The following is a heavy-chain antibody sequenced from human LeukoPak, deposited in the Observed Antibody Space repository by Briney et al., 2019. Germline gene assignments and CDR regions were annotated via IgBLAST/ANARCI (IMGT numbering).Heavy chain of an antibody. CDR2: INHSGST. CDR1: GGSFSGYY. Sequence: SKTLSLTCAVYGGSFSGYYWSWIRQPPGKGLEWIGEINHSGSTNYNPSLKSRVTISVDTSKNQFSLKLSSVTAADTAVYYCASNATGPLDYWGQGTLVTVSS. V-gene: IGHV4-34*01. D-gene: IGHD4-17*01. CDR3: ASNATGPLDY. J-gene: IGHJ4*02.